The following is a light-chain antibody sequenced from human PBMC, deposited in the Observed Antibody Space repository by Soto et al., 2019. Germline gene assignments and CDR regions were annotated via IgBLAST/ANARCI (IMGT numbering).Light chain of an antibody. CDR1: SSFVGSFSL. CDR2: EGH. Sequence: SALAQPASVSGSPGQSITISCTGTSSFVGSFSLVSWYQQHPGKAPKVLTSEGHRRPSGVPDRFSGSTSVNSASLTISGLQADDEADYYCCLYIGATTYVFGTGTKVTVL. CDR3: CLYIGATTYV. V-gene: IGLV2-23*01. J-gene: IGLJ1*01.